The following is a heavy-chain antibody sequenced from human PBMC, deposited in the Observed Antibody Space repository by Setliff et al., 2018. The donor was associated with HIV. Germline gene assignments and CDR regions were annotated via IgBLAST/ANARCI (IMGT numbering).Heavy chain of an antibody. V-gene: IGHV1-18*01. CDR2: ISAYNGNT. Sequence: GASVKVSCKASGYTFTSYGISWVRQAPGQGLEWMGWISAYNGNTKYSQKFQGRVTITRDTSASTAYMELSSLRSEDTAVYYCARQHQMVLGYWGQGTLVTVSS. J-gene: IGHJ4*02. CDR1: GYTFTSYG. CDR3: ARQHQMVLGY. D-gene: IGHD2-8*01.